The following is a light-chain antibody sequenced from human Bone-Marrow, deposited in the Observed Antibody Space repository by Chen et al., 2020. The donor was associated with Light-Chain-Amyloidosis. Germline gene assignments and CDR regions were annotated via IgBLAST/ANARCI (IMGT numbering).Light chain of an antibody. CDR3: QSADSSGTYEVI. CDR1: DLPTKY. J-gene: IGLJ2*01. Sequence: SYELTQPPSVSVSPGQTASLTCSGDDLPTKYAYWYQQKPGQAPVLVIHRDTERPSGISERVSGSSAGTTATLTISGVQAEDEADYHCQSADSSGTYEVIFGGGTKLTVL. CDR2: RDT. V-gene: IGLV3-25*03.